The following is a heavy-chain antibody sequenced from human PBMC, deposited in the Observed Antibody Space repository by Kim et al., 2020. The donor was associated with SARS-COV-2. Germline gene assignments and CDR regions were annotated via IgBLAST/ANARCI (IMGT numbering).Heavy chain of an antibody. J-gene: IGHJ4*02. Sequence: RVTISVDTSKNQFSLKLSSVTAADTAVYYCARGVPYDTSGYYTPFGCFDYWGQGTLVTVSS. V-gene: IGHV4-39*07. CDR3: ARGVPYDTSGYYTPFGCFDY. D-gene: IGHD3-22*01.